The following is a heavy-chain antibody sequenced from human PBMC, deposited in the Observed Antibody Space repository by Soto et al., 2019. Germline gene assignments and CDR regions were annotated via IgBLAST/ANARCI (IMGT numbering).Heavy chain of an antibody. CDR2: IYSGGST. CDR3: ARDARWCYYYGMDV. Sequence: EVQLVESGGGLVQPGGSLRLSCAASGFTVSSNYMSWVRQAPGKGLEWVSVIYSGGSTYYADSVKGRFTISRHNSKNTLYLQMNSLRAEDTAVYYCARDARWCYYYGMDVWGQGTTVTVSS. CDR1: GFTVSSNY. V-gene: IGHV3-53*04. J-gene: IGHJ6*02. D-gene: IGHD2-8*01.